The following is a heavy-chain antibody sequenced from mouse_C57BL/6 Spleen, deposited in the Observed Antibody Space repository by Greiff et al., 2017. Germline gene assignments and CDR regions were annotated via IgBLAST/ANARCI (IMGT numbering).Heavy chain of an antibody. V-gene: IGHV1-15*01. CDR1: GYTFTDYE. J-gene: IGHJ3*01. D-gene: IGHD4-1*01. CDR3: TRSRNWWFAY. Sequence: QVQLQQSGAELVRPGASVTLSCKASGYTFTDYEMHWVKQTPVHGLEWIGAIDPETGGTAYNQKFKGKAILTADKSSSTAYMELRSLTSEDSAVYYCTRSRNWWFAYWGQGTLVTVSA. CDR2: IDPETGGT.